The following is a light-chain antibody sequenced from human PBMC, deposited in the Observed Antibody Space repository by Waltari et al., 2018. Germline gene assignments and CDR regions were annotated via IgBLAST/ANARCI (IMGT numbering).Light chain of an antibody. V-gene: IGKV1-39*01. J-gene: IGKJ1*01. CDR3: QQNYRTPPT. CDR2: AAT. Sequence: DIQVIQSPSSLSASAGDRSPITCRASQSISDYLNWFQVKPGRAPNHLVYAATGLQSGVPSRFNGSGSGAHFTLTISRLRPEDSASYFCQQNYRTPPTFCQGTKVEI. CDR1: QSISDY.